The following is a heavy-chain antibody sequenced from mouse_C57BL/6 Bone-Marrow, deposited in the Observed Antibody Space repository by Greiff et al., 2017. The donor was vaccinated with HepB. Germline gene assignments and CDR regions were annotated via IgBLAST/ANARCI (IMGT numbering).Heavy chain of an antibody. J-gene: IGHJ4*01. Sequence: QVQLQHSGPELVKPGASVKISCKASGYAFSSSWMNWVKQRPGKGLEWIGRIYPGDGDTNYNGKFKGKATLTADKSSSTAYMQLSSLTSEDSAVYFCARPLITTDAMDYWGQGTSVTVSS. D-gene: IGHD1-1*01. CDR3: ARPLITTDAMDY. CDR2: IYPGDGDT. V-gene: IGHV1-82*01. CDR1: GYAFSSSW.